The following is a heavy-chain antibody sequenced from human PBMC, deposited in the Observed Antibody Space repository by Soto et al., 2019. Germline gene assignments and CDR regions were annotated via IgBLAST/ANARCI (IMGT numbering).Heavy chain of an antibody. Sequence: PGESLKISCKASGYSFSSYWIGWVRQLPGKGLEWMGIIYPSGSDTRYSPSFRGQVIISADRSISTAYLQWSSLKASDTGTYYCARRVDSSWRYFDSWGQGTLVTVSS. CDR2: IYPSGSDT. J-gene: IGHJ4*02. D-gene: IGHD6-13*01. CDR3: ARRVDSSWRYFDS. CDR1: GYSFSSYW. V-gene: IGHV5-51*01.